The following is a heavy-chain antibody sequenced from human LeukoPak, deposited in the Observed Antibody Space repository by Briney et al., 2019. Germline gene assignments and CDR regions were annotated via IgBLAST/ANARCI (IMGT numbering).Heavy chain of an antibody. J-gene: IGHJ4*02. Sequence: GGSLRLSCAASGFTFSSYSMNWVRQAPGKGLEWVSSISSSSSYIYYADSVKGRFTISRDNAKNSLYLQMNSLRAEDTAVYYCAKAGYYDFWSGCKYDYWGQGTLVTVSS. V-gene: IGHV3-21*04. CDR1: GFTFSSYS. CDR2: ISSSSSYI. D-gene: IGHD3-3*01. CDR3: AKAGYYDFWSGCKYDY.